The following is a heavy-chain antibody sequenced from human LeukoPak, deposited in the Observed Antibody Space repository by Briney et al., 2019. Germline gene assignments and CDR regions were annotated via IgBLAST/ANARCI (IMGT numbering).Heavy chain of an antibody. Sequence: PGGSLRLSCAASGFTFSSYEMNWVRQAPGKGLEWVSYISSSGSTIYYEDSVKGRFTISRDNAKNSLYLQMNSLRAEDTAVYYCARVTYQNYYDSSGSCGYWGQGTLVTVSS. J-gene: IGHJ4*02. D-gene: IGHD3-22*01. V-gene: IGHV3-48*03. CDR2: ISSSGSTI. CDR3: ARVTYQNYYDSSGSCGY. CDR1: GFTFSSYE.